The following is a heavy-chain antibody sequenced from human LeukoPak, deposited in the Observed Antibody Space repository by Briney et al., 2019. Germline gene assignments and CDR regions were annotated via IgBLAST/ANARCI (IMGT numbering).Heavy chain of an antibody. CDR1: GFTFSSSA. Sequence: PGGSLRLSCAASGFTFSSSAMSWVRLAPGKGLEWVSAISGSGGSTYYADSVKGRFTISRDNSKNTLYLQMNSLRAEDTAVYYCAKDRRGANIVATRGYFDYWGQGTLVTVSS. D-gene: IGHD5-12*01. V-gene: IGHV3-23*01. CDR3: AKDRRGANIVATRGYFDY. CDR2: ISGSGGST. J-gene: IGHJ4*02.